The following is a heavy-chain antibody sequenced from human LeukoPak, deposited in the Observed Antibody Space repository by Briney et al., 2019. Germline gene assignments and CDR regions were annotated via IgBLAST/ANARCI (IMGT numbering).Heavy chain of an antibody. CDR2: INTDGSKT. D-gene: IGHD2-21*02. Sequence: GGSLRLSCAASGFTFSSNWMNWVRQAPGKGLVWVSRINTDGSKTVYADSVEGRFTISRDNAKNTLYLQMNSLRAEDTAVYYCAKPFLRVVVTSNWFDPWGQGTLVTVSS. CDR1: GFTFSSNW. J-gene: IGHJ5*02. V-gene: IGHV3-74*01. CDR3: AKPFLRVVVTSNWFDP.